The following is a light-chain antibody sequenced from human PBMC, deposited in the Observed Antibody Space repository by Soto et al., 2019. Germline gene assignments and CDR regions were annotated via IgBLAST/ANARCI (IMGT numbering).Light chain of an antibody. V-gene: IGLV2-8*01. CDR3: SSYAGSSNV. CDR1: SSDVGGYNY. CDR2: EVN. Sequence: QSVLAQPPSASGSPGQSVAISCTGTSSDVGGYNYVSWYQQHPGKAPKLMIYEVNKRSSGVPDRFSGSKSGNTASLTVSGLQDEDEADYYCSSYAGSSNVFGTGTKVTAL. J-gene: IGLJ1*01.